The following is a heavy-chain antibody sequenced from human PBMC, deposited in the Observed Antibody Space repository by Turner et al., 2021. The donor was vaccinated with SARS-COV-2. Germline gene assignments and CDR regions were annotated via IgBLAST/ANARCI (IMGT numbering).Heavy chain of an antibody. CDR3: ARDRRVGDDYTSEFPIDAFDI. Sequence: EVQLVGSGGGWVQPGGSLRLSCAASGCPVSSNYVCWVRQAPGKGVGWVSVICSGGRTYYTDSVKCRFTISRDNSKNTLYLQMNSLRAEDTAVYYCARDRRVGDDYTSEFPIDAFDIWGQGTMVTVSS. J-gene: IGHJ3*02. V-gene: IGHV3-66*01. CDR1: GCPVSSNY. D-gene: IGHD4-4*01. CDR2: ICSGGRT.